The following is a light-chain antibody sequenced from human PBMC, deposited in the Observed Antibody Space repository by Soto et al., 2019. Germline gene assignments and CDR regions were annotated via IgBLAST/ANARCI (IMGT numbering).Light chain of an antibody. CDR2: DNN. V-gene: IGLV1-51*01. Sequence: QRLLTQPPSVSAAPGQKFTIPCSGSISNIGNNYVSWYQQLPVTAPKLLIYDNNKLPSLIPDRFSGSKYGTSATLGITGLQTGDEADYYCRTWDSSLSGVVFGGGTKVTVL. J-gene: IGLJ2*01. CDR3: RTWDSSLSGVV. CDR1: ISNIGNNY.